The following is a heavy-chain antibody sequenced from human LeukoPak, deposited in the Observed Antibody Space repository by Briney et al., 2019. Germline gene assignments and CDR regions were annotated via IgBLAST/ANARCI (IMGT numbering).Heavy chain of an antibody. CDR3: ASVSSSGGEY. J-gene: IGHJ4*02. Sequence: SETLSLTCAVYGGSFSGYYWSWIRQPPGKGLEWIGEINHSGSTNYNPSLKSRVTISVDTSKNQFSLKLSSLTAADTAVYYCASVSSSGGEYWGQGTLVTVSS. CDR1: GGSFSGYY. V-gene: IGHV4-34*01. CDR2: INHSGST. D-gene: IGHD3-22*01.